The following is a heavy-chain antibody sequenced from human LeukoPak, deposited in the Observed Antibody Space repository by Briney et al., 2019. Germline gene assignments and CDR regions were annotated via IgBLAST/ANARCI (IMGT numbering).Heavy chain of an antibody. Sequence: ASVKVSCKASGGTFSSYAISWVRRAPGQGLEWMGRIIPILGIANYAQKFQGRVTITADKSTSTAYMELSSLRSEDTAVYCCARVGAELERGAFDIWGQGTMVTVSS. CDR3: ARVGAELERGAFDI. D-gene: IGHD1-1*01. V-gene: IGHV1-69*04. CDR1: GGTFSSYA. J-gene: IGHJ3*02. CDR2: IIPILGIA.